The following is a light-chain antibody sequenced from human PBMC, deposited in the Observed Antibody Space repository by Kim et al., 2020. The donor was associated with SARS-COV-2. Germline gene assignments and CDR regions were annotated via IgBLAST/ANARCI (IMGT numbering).Light chain of an antibody. Sequence: ASLGDGVTITCRASQNVDTWLAGYQQRPGKAPRLLIYRASSLQSGVPSRFSASGSGTEFALTIRSLQPDDFATYYCQQYSSRPWTFGQGTKVDIK. CDR3: QQYSSRPWT. CDR2: RAS. CDR1: QNVDTW. V-gene: IGKV1-5*03. J-gene: IGKJ1*01.